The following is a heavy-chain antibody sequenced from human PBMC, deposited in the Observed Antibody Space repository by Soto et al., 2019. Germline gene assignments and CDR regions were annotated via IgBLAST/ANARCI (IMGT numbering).Heavy chain of an antibody. CDR3: ARHLRVMDGSGYEDLTPHYYYYYYMDV. CDR1: GGSISSSSYY. Sequence: SETLSLTCTVSGGSISSSSYYWGWIRQPPGKGLEWIGSIYYSGSTYYNPSLKSRVTISVDTSKNQFSLKLGSVTAADTAVYYCARHLRVMDGSGYEDLTPHYYYYYYMDVWGKGTTVTVSS. CDR2: IYYSGST. D-gene: IGHD5-12*01. J-gene: IGHJ6*03. V-gene: IGHV4-39*01.